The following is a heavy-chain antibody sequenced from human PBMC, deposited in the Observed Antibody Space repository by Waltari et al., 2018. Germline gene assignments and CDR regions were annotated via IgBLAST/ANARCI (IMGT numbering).Heavy chain of an antibody. V-gene: IGHV4-4*02. D-gene: IGHD6-19*01. Sequence: QVQLRESGPGLVKPSGTLSLTGDVSTVSITRPNWWGWVRQSPGGGLEWIGEIYHIGSTNYNPSLSGRVAISVDKSNNRFSLKLRSVTAADTAMYYCVRVHMAVSGVFDSWGRGIQVTVSS. CDR2: IYHIGST. CDR1: TVSITRPNW. J-gene: IGHJ4*02. CDR3: VRVHMAVSGVFDS.